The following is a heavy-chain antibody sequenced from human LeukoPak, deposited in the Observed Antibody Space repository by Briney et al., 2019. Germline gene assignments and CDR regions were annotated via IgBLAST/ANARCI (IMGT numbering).Heavy chain of an antibody. D-gene: IGHD6-13*01. CDR3: ARWEQQLGDAFDI. CDR1: GFTFSSYG. CDR2: ISYDGSNK. J-gene: IGHJ3*02. V-gene: IGHV3-30*03. Sequence: GGSLRLSCAASGFTFSSYGMHWVRQAPGKALEWVAVISYDGSNKYYADSVKGRFTISRDNSKNTLYLQMNSLRAEDTAVYYCARWEQQLGDAFDIWGQGTMVTVSS.